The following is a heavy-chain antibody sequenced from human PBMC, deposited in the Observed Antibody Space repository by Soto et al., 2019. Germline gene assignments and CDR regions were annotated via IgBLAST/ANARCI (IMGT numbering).Heavy chain of an antibody. Sequence: EVQLVESGGGLVQPGGSLRLSCAASGFTVSSNYMSWVRQAPGKGLEWVSVIYSGGSTYYADSVKGRFTISRDNSKNTLYLQINSLRAEDTAVYYCARTYSSSWSYFDYWGQGTLVTVSS. V-gene: IGHV3-66*01. CDR3: ARTYSSSWSYFDY. D-gene: IGHD6-13*01. CDR1: GFTVSSNY. J-gene: IGHJ4*02. CDR2: IYSGGST.